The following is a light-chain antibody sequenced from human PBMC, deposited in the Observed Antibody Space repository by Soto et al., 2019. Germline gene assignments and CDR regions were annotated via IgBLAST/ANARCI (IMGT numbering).Light chain of an antibody. J-gene: IGLJ2*01. CDR2: EVS. Sequence: QSALTQPPSASGSPGQSVTISCTGTSSDVGGYNYVSWYQQHPGKAPKLMIYEVSKRPSGVPDRFSGSKSGNTASLTVSGLQAEDEADYYCSSYAGSNVVFGGGTHLTVL. CDR1: SSDVGGYNY. CDR3: SSYAGSNVV. V-gene: IGLV2-8*01.